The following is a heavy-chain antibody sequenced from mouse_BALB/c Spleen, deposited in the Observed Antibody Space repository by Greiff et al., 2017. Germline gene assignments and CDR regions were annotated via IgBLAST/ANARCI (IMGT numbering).Heavy chain of an antibody. J-gene: IGHJ2*01. V-gene: IGHV5-6-3*01. CDR3: ASYGNYVEYYFDY. Sequence: DVMLVESGGGLVQPGGSLKLSCAASGFTFSSYGMSWVRQTPDKRLELVATINSNGGSTYYPDSVKGRFTISSDNAKNTLYLQMSSLKSEDTAMYYCASYGNYVEYYFDYWDQGTTLTVSS. D-gene: IGHD2-1*01. CDR2: INSNGGST. CDR1: GFTFSSYG.